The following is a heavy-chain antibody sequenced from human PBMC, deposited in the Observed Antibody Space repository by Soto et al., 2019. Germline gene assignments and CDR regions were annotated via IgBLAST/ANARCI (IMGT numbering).Heavy chain of an antibody. V-gene: IGHV3-7*01. D-gene: IGHD1-26*01. J-gene: IGHJ1*01. CDR3: ARELIVGPAEYFQH. CDR1: GFTSSSYW. Sequence: GSLILSCAVSGFTSSSYWMSWVRQTPGKGLEWVANINQDGSEKYYVDSVKGRFTISRDNAKNSLYLQMNSLRAEDTAVYYCARELIVGPAEYFQHWGQGTLVTVSS. CDR2: INQDGSEK.